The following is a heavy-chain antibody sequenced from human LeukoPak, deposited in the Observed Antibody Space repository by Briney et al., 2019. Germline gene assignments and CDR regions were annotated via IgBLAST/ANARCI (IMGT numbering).Heavy chain of an antibody. J-gene: IGHJ4*02. CDR1: GGSISSGGYY. D-gene: IGHD3-10*01. CDR2: IYHSGST. Sequence: SETLSLTCTVSGGSISSGGYYWSWIRQPPGKGLEWIGYIYHSGSTYYNPSLKSRVTISVDRSKNQFSLKLSSVTAADTAVYYCARHYYGSGSYWYYFDYWGQGTLVTVSS. V-gene: IGHV4-30-2*01. CDR3: ARHYYGSGSYWYYFDY.